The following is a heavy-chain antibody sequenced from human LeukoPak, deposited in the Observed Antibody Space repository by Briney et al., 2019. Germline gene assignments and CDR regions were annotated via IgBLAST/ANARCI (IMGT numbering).Heavy chain of an antibody. CDR1: GFTFSDYY. CDR3: ARGGDKRLARNWFDP. CDR2: ISGSGRTM. D-gene: IGHD3-16*01. Sequence: GGSLRLSCAASGFTFSDYYISWVRQAPGKGLEWISYISGSGRTMYYADSVKGRFTVSRDDATNSVYLEMNSLRAEDTAVYYCARGGDKRLARNWFDPWGQGTVVTVSS. J-gene: IGHJ5*02. V-gene: IGHV3-11*04.